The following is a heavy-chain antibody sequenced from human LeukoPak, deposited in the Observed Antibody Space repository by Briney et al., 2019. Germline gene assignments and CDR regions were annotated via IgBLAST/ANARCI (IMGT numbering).Heavy chain of an antibody. D-gene: IGHD3-22*01. V-gene: IGHV4-59*01. Sequence: PSETLSLTCTVSGGSISSYYWSWIRQPPGKGLEWIGYIYYSGSTNYNPSLKSRVTISVDTSKNQFSLKLSSVTAADTAVYYCASGSGYYSYYWGQGTLVTVSS. CDR2: IYYSGST. CDR3: ASGSGYYSYY. CDR1: GGSISSYY. J-gene: IGHJ4*02.